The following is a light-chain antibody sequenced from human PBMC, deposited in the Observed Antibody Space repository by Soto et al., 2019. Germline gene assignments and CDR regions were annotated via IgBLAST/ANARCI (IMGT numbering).Light chain of an antibody. J-gene: IGKJ2*01. CDR1: NSVSSN. CDR3: HQYNDWPPMYT. CDR2: GAS. V-gene: IGKV3-15*01. Sequence: ELVMTQSPATLSVSPGERATLSCRASNSVSSNLAWYQQKPGQAPRLLIYGASTRATGIPARFSGSGSGTEFTLTISSLQSEDFAVYYCHQYNDWPPMYTFGQGTKLEIK.